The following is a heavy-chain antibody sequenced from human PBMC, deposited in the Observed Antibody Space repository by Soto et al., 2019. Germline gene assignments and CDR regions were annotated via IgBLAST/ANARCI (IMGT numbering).Heavy chain of an antibody. CDR3: ARVLAYCGGDCYFSY. J-gene: IGHJ4*02. V-gene: IGHV1-18*01. CDR1: GYTFTSYC. Sequence: GASVKVSCKASGYTFTSYCISWVRQAPGKGLEWMGWISAYNGNTNYAQKLQGRVTMTTDTSTSTAYMELRSLRSDDTAVYYCARVLAYCGGDCYFSYWGQGTLVTVSS. D-gene: IGHD2-21*02. CDR2: ISAYNGNT.